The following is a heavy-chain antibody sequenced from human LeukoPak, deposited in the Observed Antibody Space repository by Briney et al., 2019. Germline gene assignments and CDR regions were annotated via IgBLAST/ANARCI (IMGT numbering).Heavy chain of an antibody. J-gene: IGHJ4*02. CDR3: AVRIIPGGYYFDY. V-gene: IGHV4-30-4*01. CDR1: GGSISSGDYY. CDR2: IYYSGST. Sequence: PSQTLSLTCTVSGGSISSGDYYWSWIRQPPGKGLEWIGYIYYSGSTYYNPSLKSRVTISVDTSKNQSSLKLSSVTAADTAVYYCAVRIIPGGYYFDYWGQGTPVTVSS. D-gene: IGHD3-16*01.